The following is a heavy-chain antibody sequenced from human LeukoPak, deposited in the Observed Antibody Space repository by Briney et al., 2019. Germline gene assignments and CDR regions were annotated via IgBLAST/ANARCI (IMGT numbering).Heavy chain of an antibody. D-gene: IGHD3-22*01. CDR2: ISGSGGRI. J-gene: IGHJ4*02. Sequence: HSGGSLRLSCVASGFTFSSYAMSWVRQAPGKGLEWVSTISGSGGRIYYADSVKGRFTISRDNSKNTLYLQVNSLRAEDTAVYYCAKLSYDSSGYPDYWGQGTLVTVSS. CDR3: AKLSYDSSGYPDY. CDR1: GFTFSSYA. V-gene: IGHV3-23*01.